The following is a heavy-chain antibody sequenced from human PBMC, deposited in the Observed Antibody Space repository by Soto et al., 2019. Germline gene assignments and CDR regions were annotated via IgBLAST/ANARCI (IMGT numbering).Heavy chain of an antibody. CDR1: GYTFTSYG. Sequence: QVQLVQSGAEVKKPGASVKVSCKASGYTFTSYGISWVRQAPGQGLEWMGRISAYNGNTNYAQKLQGRVTMTTDTSTSTASMALRSLRSDATAVYSFARVVGALGHWFDPWGQGTLVTVSS. CDR2: ISAYNGNT. J-gene: IGHJ5*02. V-gene: IGHV1-18*01. CDR3: ARVVGALGHWFDP. D-gene: IGHD2-15*01.